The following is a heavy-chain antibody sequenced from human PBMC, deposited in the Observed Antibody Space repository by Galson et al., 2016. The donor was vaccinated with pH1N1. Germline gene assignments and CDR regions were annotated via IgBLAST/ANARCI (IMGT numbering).Heavy chain of an antibody. D-gene: IGHD3-3*01. J-gene: IGHJ2*01. CDR3: ARDRSEDWYFDL. V-gene: IGHV3-33*01. Sequence: SLRLSCAASGFTFSRCGMHWVRQAPGKGLEWVAVIWYDGSNKWYADSVKGRFTISRDNSKNTLFLQMNSLRAEDTAVYYRARDRSEDWYFDLWGRGTLVTVSS. CDR1: GFTFSRCG. CDR2: IWYDGSNK.